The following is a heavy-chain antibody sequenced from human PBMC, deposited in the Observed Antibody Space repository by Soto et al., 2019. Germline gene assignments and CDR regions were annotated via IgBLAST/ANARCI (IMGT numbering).Heavy chain of an antibody. Sequence: PGESLKISCKGSGYSFTSYWIGWVRQMPGKGLEWMGIIYPGDSDTRYSPSFQGQVTISADKSISTAYLQWSSLKASDTAMYYCVRHGLGYSGYEPSDYWGQGTLVTVSS. V-gene: IGHV5-51*01. D-gene: IGHD5-12*01. J-gene: IGHJ4*02. CDR2: IYPGDSDT. CDR1: GYSFTSYW. CDR3: VRHGLGYSGYEPSDY.